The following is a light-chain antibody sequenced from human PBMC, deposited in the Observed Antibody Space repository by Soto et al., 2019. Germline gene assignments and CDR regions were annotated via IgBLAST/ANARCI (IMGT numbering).Light chain of an antibody. J-gene: IGKJ5*01. CDR3: QQYNNWPRT. V-gene: IGKV3-15*01. CDR1: QLFSSN. CDR2: GVS. Sequence: EIVMMQSPATLSVSPGESVTLSCRASQLFSSNLAWYQHKPGQAPRLLIYGVSTRDTGVPARFSGSASGTEFTLTISSLQSEDFAVYYCQQYNNWPRTFGQGTRLEIK.